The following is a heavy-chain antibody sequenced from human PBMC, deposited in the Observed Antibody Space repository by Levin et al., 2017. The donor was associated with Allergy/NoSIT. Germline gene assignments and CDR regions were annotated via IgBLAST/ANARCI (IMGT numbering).Heavy chain of an antibody. CDR3: ARKYYDSSGYAHLDY. CDR1: GFTFDDYG. CDR2: INWNGGST. V-gene: IGHV3-20*04. D-gene: IGHD3-22*01. Sequence: GGSLRLSCAASGFTFDDYGMSWVRQAPGKGLEWVSGINWNGGSTGYADSVKGRFTISRDNAKNSLYLQMNSLRAEDTALYYCARKYYDSSGYAHLDYWGQGTLVTVSS. J-gene: IGHJ4*02.